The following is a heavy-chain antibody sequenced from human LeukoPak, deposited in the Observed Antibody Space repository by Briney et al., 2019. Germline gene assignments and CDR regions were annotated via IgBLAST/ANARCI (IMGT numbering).Heavy chain of an antibody. CDR1: GGSISSGGYY. V-gene: IGHV4-31*03. CDR2: IYYSGST. D-gene: IGHD3-9*01. CDR3: ARDMTDWWFDP. Sequence: SQTLSLTCTVSGGSISSGGYYWSWIRQHPGKGLEWIGFIYYSGSTHYNPSLKSRVTISVDTSKNQFSLKLSSVTAADTAVYYCARDMTDWWFDPWGQGTLVTVSS. J-gene: IGHJ5*02.